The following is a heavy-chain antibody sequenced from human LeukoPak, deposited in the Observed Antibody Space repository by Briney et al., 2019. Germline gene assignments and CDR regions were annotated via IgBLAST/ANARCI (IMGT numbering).Heavy chain of an antibody. CDR2: ISGGGGAT. V-gene: IGHV3-23*01. D-gene: IGHD1-1*01. CDR1: GITFGNYA. Sequence: GGSLRLSYVASGITFGNYAMSWVRQTPGKRLEWVSAISGGGGATYYADSVKGRFTISRDNFQNTLFLQMNSLRAEDTAVYYCTKIGRTSDLDYWGQGTLVAVSS. CDR3: TKIGRTSDLDY. J-gene: IGHJ4*02.